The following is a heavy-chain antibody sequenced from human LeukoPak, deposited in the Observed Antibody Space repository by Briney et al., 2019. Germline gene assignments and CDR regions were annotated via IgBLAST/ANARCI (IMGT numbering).Heavy chain of an antibody. CDR3: ARQNWNDGWFDP. D-gene: IGHD1-1*01. J-gene: IGHJ5*02. CDR2: IYHSGST. V-gene: IGHV4-38-2*01. CDR1: GYSISSGYY. Sequence: PSETLSLTCAVSGYSISSGYYWSWIRQPPGKGLEWIGSIYHSGSTYYNPSLKSRVTISVDTSKNQISLKLSSVTAADAAVYYCARQNWNDGWFDPWGQGILVTASS.